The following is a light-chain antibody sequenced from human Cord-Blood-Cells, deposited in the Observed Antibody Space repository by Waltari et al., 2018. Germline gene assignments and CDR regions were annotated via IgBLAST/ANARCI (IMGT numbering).Light chain of an antibody. CDR2: GAS. Sequence: EIVLTTSPGTLPVSPGERATFSCRASQSVSSSYLAWYQQKPGHAPSLLIYGASSRATGIPDRFSGSGSGTDFTLTISRLEPEDFAVYYCQQYGSSPTYTFGQGTKLEIK. J-gene: IGKJ2*01. CDR1: QSVSSSY. CDR3: QQYGSSPTYT. V-gene: IGKV3-20*01.